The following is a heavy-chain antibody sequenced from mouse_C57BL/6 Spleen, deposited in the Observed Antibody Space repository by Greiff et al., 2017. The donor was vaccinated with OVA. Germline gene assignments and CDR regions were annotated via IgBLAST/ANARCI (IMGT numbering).Heavy chain of an antibody. CDR1: GYSITSGYY. CDR3: ASGWLVYYFDY. Sequence: EVQRVESGPGLVKPSQSLSLTCSVTGYSITSGYYWNWIRQFPGNKLEWMGYISYDGSNNYNPSLKNRISITRDTSKNQFFLKLNSVTTEDTATYYCASGWLVYYFDYWGQGTTLTVSS. D-gene: IGHD1-1*02. V-gene: IGHV3-6*01. CDR2: ISYDGSN. J-gene: IGHJ2*01.